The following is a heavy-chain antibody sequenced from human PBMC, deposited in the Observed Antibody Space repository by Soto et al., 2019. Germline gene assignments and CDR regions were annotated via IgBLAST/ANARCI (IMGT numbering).Heavy chain of an antibody. V-gene: IGHV3-15*01. D-gene: IGHD2-8*01. CDR1: GFTFSNAW. Sequence: EVQLVESGGGLVKPGGSLRLSCAASGFTFSNAWMSWVRQAPGKGLEWVGRIKSKTDGGTTDYAAPVKGRFTSSRDDSKNTLYLQMNSLKTDDTAVYYCTTDTVLMVYAIFENQAGYWGQGTLVTVSS. CDR2: IKSKTDGGTT. CDR3: TTDTVLMVYAIFENQAGY. J-gene: IGHJ4*02.